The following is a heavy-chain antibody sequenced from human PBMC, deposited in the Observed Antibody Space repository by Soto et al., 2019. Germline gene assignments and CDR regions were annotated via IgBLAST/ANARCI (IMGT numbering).Heavy chain of an antibody. J-gene: IGHJ4*02. CDR2: ISSSSSTI. CDR3: ARDKGEQQPTSFFDY. CDR1: GFTFSSYS. Sequence: GGSLRLSCAASGFTFSSYSMNWVRQAPGKGLEWVSYISSSSSTIYHADSVKGRFTISRDNAKNSLYLQMNSLRDEDTAVYYCARDKGEQQPTSFFDYWGQGTLVTVSS. D-gene: IGHD6-13*01. V-gene: IGHV3-48*02.